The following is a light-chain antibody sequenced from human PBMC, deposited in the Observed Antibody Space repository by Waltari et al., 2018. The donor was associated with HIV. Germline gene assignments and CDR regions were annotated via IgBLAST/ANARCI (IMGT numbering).Light chain of an antibody. V-gene: IGLV3-1*01. J-gene: IGLJ2*01. Sequence: TQPPSVSVSSGQTASITCSGEKLADKFPCWYQKKPGQPPILLVSHNSRRPSGVPERFSASKSANPATLTIRGAQPVDESEYFCQAWDANHVIFGGGTTLTVL. CDR3: QAWDANHVI. CDR2: HNS. CDR1: KLADKF.